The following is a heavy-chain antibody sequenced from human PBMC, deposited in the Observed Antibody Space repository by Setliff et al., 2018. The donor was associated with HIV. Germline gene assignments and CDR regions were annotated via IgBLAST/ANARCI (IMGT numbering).Heavy chain of an antibody. CDR1: GFTFSSYS. CDR3: VKDINLGLSRYFHY. J-gene: IGHJ4*02. Sequence: PGGSLRLSCAASGFTFSSYSMNWVRQAPGKGLEWVASVTPDGGDKYYANSMRGRFTISRDDSKNTLYLQMKTLRAEDTAVYYCVKDINLGLSRYFHYWGQGTLVTVSS. V-gene: IGHV3-7*01. CDR2: VTPDGGDK.